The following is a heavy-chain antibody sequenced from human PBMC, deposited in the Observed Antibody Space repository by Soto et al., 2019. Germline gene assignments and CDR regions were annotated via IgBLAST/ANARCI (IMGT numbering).Heavy chain of an antibody. CDR1: GFIFSNNA. J-gene: IGHJ3*02. V-gene: IGHV3-23*01. Sequence: EVQLLESGGGLVQPGGSLRLSCAASGFIFSNNAMTWVRQAPGKGLEWVSAISGSGDTTYYADSVKGRLTISRDNSNNTLYLQMNSLRAEDTAVYYCAKGRYDHSNGIWGQGTMVTVSS. CDR3: AKGRYDHSNGI. D-gene: IGHD4-4*01. CDR2: ISGSGDTT.